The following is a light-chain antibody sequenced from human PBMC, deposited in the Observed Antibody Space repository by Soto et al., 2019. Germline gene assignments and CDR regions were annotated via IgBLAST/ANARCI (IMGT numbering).Light chain of an antibody. CDR2: GAS. CDR3: QQFGGSPPWT. CDR1: QSVRSSY. J-gene: IGKJ1*01. Sequence: PGQRATLSCRASQSVRSSYLAWYQHRPGQAPRLLIYGASSRATDIPDRFSGSGSGTDFTLTISRLEPEDFAVYCQQFGGSPPWTFDQGTKVEIK. V-gene: IGKV3-20*01.